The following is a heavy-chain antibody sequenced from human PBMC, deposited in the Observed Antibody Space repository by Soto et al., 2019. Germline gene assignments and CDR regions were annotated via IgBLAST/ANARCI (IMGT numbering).Heavy chain of an antibody. D-gene: IGHD1-7*01. CDR2: ITPSSGST. J-gene: IGHJ5*02. CDR3: ARDLVPIWNYVGLAPGAQHWFDP. Sequence: QVQLVQSGAEVRKPGASVKVSCKASGYTFNNYFMHWVRQAPAQGLEWMGVITPSSGSTTYAQRFQGRPTRTRDTSTSTVYMELRSLRSEDTAVYFCARDLVPIWNYVGLAPGAQHWFDPWGQGTLVTVSS. V-gene: IGHV1-46*02. CDR1: GYTFNNYF.